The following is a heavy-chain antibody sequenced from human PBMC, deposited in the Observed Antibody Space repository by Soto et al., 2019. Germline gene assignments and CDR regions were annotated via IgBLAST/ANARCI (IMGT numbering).Heavy chain of an antibody. V-gene: IGHV3-23*01. CDR1: GFTLSSYA. Sequence: VGSLRLSCAASGFTLSSYAMSWVRQAPGKGLEWVSTFSGTGGYTYYADSVKGRFTISRDDSKNTLFLHMNSLRSEDTAVYYCASAKNIGYCSGGSCHTGVYYYGMDVWGQGTTVTVSS. D-gene: IGHD2-15*01. CDR2: FSGTGGYT. CDR3: ASAKNIGYCSGGSCHTGVYYYGMDV. J-gene: IGHJ6*02.